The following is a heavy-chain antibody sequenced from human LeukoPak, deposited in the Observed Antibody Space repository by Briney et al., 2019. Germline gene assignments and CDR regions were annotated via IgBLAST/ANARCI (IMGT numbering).Heavy chain of an antibody. CDR2: INPNSGGT. V-gene: IGHV1-2*02. J-gene: IGHJ3*02. D-gene: IGHD5-24*01. CDR3: ARIRDGYNDAYDI. Sequence: APVKVSCKASGYTFTGYYMHWVRQAPGQGLEWMGWINPNSGGTNYAQNFQGRVTMTRDTSASTVYMELSSLRSEDTAIYYCARIRDGYNDAYDIWGQGTVVTVPS. CDR1: GYTFTGYY.